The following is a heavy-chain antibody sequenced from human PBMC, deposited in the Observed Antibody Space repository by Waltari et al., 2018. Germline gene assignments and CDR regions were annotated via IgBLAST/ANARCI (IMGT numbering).Heavy chain of an antibody. V-gene: IGHV4-38-2*02. D-gene: IGHD3-22*01. Sequence: QVQLQESGPGLVKPSETLSLTCAVSGYSISSGYYWGWIRQPPGKGLEWTGSIYHSGGTYYNPSLKSRGTISVETSKNQFSLKLSSVTAADTAVYYCARDRGTMIVEDGMDVWGQGTTVTVSS. CDR2: IYHSGGT. CDR1: GYSISSGYY. CDR3: ARDRGTMIVEDGMDV. J-gene: IGHJ6*02.